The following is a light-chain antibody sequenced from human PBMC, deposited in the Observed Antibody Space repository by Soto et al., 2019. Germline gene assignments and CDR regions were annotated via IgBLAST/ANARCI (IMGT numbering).Light chain of an antibody. CDR3: AAWDDSLNGVV. J-gene: IGLJ2*01. V-gene: IGLV1-44*01. Sequence: QSVLTQPPSASGTPGQRVTISCSGSSSNIGSNTVNWYQQLPATAPKLLIYSNNKRPSGVPDRFSGSKSSTSASLAISGLESEDEADYFCAAWDDSLNGVVFGGGTKLTVL. CDR1: SSNIGSNT. CDR2: SNN.